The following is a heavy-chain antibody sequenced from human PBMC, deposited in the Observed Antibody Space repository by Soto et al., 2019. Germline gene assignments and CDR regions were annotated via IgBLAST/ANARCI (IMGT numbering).Heavy chain of an antibody. CDR2: IVWDDDK. J-gene: IGHJ4*02. Sequence: QLTLKESGPALVRPTQTLTLTCSFSGFSLTTRGVAVGWIRQPPGKTLEWLALIVWDDDKWYSLSLRSRLTITEDTSKNQVVLTMTNMDPVDTATYFCAHRSRGYAYYFDQWGQGALFTVSS. V-gene: IGHV2-5*02. CDR3: AHRSRGYAYYFDQ. CDR1: GFSLTTRGVA. D-gene: IGHD5-12*01.